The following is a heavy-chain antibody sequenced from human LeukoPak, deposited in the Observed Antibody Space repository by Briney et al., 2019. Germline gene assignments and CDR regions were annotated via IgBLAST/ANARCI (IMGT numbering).Heavy chain of an antibody. J-gene: IGHJ4*02. CDR1: GGSFSGYY. CDR2: INHSGST. CDR3: ARGGVATTQGGFDY. Sequence: SETLSLTCAVYGGSFSGYYWSWTRQPPGKGLEWIGEINHSGSTNYNPSLKSRVTISVDTSKNQFSLKLSSVTAADTAVYYCARGGVATTQGGFDYWGQGTLVTVSS. D-gene: IGHD5-12*01. V-gene: IGHV4-34*01.